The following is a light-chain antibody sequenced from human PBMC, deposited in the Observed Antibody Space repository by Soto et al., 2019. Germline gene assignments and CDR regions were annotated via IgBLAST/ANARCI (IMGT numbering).Light chain of an antibody. CDR1: QSVSSH. CDR3: QQRSNWPLT. V-gene: IGKV3-11*01. Sequence: EVVLTQSPGTLSLSPRERATLSCRASQSVSSHLAWYQQKPGQAPRLLIYDASNRATGIPARFSGSGSGTDFTLTISSLEPEDFAVYYCQQRSNWPLTFGGGTKVDIK. CDR2: DAS. J-gene: IGKJ4*01.